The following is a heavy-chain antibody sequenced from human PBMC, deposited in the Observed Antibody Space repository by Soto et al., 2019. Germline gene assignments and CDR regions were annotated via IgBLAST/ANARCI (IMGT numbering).Heavy chain of an antibody. D-gene: IGHD3-10*01. V-gene: IGHV3-49*03. Sequence: GGSLRLSCTASGFTFGDYAMSWFRQAPGKGLEWVGFIRSKAYGGTTEYAASVKGRFTISRDDSKSIAYLQMNSLKTEDTAVYYCTRKAGADDDAFDIWGQGTMVTVSS. CDR2: IRSKAYGGTT. J-gene: IGHJ3*02. CDR3: TRKAGADDDAFDI. CDR1: GFTFGDYA.